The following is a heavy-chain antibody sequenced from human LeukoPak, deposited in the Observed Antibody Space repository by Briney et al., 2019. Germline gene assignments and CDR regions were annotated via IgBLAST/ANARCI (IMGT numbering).Heavy chain of an antibody. CDR3: AKVRELLHLSFLDY. CDR1: GFTFSSYS. V-gene: IGHV3-48*01. Sequence: GGSLRLSCAASGFTFSSYSMNWVRQAPGKGLEWVSYISSSSSTTYYADSVKGRFTISRDNSKNTLYLQMNSLRAEDTAVYYCAKVRELLHLSFLDYWGQGTLVTVSS. J-gene: IGHJ4*02. D-gene: IGHD1-26*01. CDR2: ISSSSSTT.